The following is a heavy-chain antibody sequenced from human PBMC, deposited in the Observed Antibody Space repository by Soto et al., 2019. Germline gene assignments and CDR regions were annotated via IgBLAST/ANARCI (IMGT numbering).Heavy chain of an antibody. Sequence: PGGSLRLCCAASGFTFSSYAMSWVRQARGKGLEWVSAISGSGGSTYYADSVKGRFTITRDNSKNTRYLQMNSLRAEDTAVYYCAKAGTLRAFDIWGQGTMVTVSS. J-gene: IGHJ3*02. CDR2: ISGSGGST. V-gene: IGHV3-23*01. CDR1: GFTFSSYA. CDR3: AKAGTLRAFDI.